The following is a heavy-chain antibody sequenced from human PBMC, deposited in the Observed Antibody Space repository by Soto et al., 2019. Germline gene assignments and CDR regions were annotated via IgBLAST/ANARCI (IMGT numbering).Heavy chain of an antibody. V-gene: IGHV1-46*01. CDR3: AINYYDSSAYLY. CDR1: GHTLINYY. D-gene: IGHD3-22*01. J-gene: IGHJ4*02. CDR2: IDPSGNGT. Sequence: ASVKVSCKASGHTLINYYIHWVRQAPGQGLDWLGKIDPSGNGTSYAERFQGRITLTSDTSTNTVYVELSSLRSEDTAIYYCAINYYDSSAYLYWGQGTLVTVSS.